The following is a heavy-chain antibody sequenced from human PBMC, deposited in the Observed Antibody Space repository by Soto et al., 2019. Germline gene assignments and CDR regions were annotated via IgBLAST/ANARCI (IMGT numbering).Heavy chain of an antibody. CDR3: AAGGGLPRYY. D-gene: IGHD5-12*01. CDR1: GGSKNSGGYS. V-gene: IGHV4-30-2*01. J-gene: IGHJ4*02. CDR2: IYHSGST. Sequence: QLQLQESGSGLVKPSQTLSLTCAVSGGSKNSGGYSWSWIRQRPGKGLEWIGYIYHSGSTYYNPSLKSRVTISVDRSKNQFSLKLSSVTAADTAVYYCAAGGGLPRYYWGQGTLVTVSS.